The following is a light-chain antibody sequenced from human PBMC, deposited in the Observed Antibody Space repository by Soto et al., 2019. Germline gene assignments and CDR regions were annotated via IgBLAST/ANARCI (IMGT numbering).Light chain of an antibody. CDR1: QSVSSN. CDR3: QQYNNRPFT. Sequence: DIGMTQSPDTLSVSPGQRATLSCRASQSVSSNLAWYQQRPGQAPRLHISGASTRATGIPARFSGSGSGTEFTITISSLQSEDLAVYYCQQYNNRPFTFGAGTKVDI. V-gene: IGKV3-15*01. J-gene: IGKJ3*01. CDR2: GAS.